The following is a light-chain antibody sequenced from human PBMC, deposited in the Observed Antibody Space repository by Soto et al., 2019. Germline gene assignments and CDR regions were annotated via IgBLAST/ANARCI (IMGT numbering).Light chain of an antibody. J-gene: IGLJ1*01. V-gene: IGLV2-14*01. CDR2: EVS. Sequence: QSALTQPASVSGSPGQSITISCTGTSSDVGGYNYVSWYQQHPGKAPKLMIYEVSNRPSGVSNRFSGSKSGNTASLTISGLQVEDEADYYCSSYTSSSTRVFGTGTKVTV. CDR1: SSDVGGYNY. CDR3: SSYTSSSTRV.